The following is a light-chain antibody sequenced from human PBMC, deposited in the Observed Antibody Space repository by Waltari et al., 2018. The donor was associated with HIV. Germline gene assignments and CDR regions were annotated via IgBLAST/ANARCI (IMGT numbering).Light chain of an antibody. V-gene: IGLV2-23*02. CDR2: EVS. J-gene: IGLJ2*01. CDR3: CAYAGSTTYVI. CDR1: SSAVGGYTL. Sequence: QSALTQPASVSGSPGQSITISCTGTSSAVGGYTLVSCYQQHPGKAPKLMIYEVSKRPSGVSNRFSGSKSGNTASLTISGLQAEDEADYYCCAYAGSTTYVIFGGGTKLTVL.